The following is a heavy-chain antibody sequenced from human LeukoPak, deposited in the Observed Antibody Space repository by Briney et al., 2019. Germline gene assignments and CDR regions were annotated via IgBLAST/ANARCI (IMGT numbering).Heavy chain of an antibody. CDR2: ITHDGSDK. Sequence: GGSLRLSCAYSAFNSTDYGMDWVRQAPGKGLEWVAVITHDGSDKYYADSVKGRFSISRDNSKNIVYLQMNSLRPEDTAIYFCAKVGGRSWFYFDGWGQGTVVTVSS. CDR1: AFNSTDYG. V-gene: IGHV3-30*18. CDR3: AKVGGRSWFYFDG. D-gene: IGHD6-13*01. J-gene: IGHJ4*02.